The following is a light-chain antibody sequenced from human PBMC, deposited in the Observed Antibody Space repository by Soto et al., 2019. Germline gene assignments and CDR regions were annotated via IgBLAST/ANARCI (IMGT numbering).Light chain of an antibody. CDR3: QRYGTSTT. J-gene: IGKJ1*01. V-gene: IGKV3-20*01. CDR2: GAS. Sequence: EIVLTQSPDTLSLSPGERATLSCRASQSVSSSYLAWSQQKPGQAPRLLIYGASSRATCIPVRFSGSGSGTDFTLTISRLEPEDFAVYYCQRYGTSTTFGQGTKV. CDR1: QSVSSSY.